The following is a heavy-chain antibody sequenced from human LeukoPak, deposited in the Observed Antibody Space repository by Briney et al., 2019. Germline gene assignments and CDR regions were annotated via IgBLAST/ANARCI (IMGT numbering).Heavy chain of an antibody. CDR1: GRSFSGSY. D-gene: IGHD2-2*02. CDR2: INHSGGT. J-gene: IGHJ4*02. V-gene: IGHV4-34*01. Sequence: SETLSLTCAVYGRSFSGSYWTWIRQPPGRGLEWIGEINHSGGTDHNPSLKSRVTMSVDTSKNQISLQLTSVTAADTAVYYCASGRSGNQLLYVYWGQGTPVTVSS. CDR3: ASGRSGNQLLYVY.